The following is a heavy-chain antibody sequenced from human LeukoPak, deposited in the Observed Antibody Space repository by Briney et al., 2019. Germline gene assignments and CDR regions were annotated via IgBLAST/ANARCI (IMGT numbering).Heavy chain of an antibody. CDR1: GGSFSSYS. CDR3: ARGYYPPRWYFDL. CDR2: IIERGNA. D-gene: IGHD3-10*01. Sequence: SETLSLTCALYGGSFSSYSWSWTWIRQTPEKGLEWIGEIIERGNANYNPSLKSRVTIDLDTSKNQFSLKLTSMTAADTAMYYCARGYYPPRWYFDLWGRGTLVTVSS. V-gene: IGHV4-34*01. J-gene: IGHJ2*01.